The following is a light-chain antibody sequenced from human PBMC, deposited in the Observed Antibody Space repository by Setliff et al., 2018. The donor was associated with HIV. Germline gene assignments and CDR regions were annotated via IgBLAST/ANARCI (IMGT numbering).Light chain of an antibody. J-gene: IGLJ1*01. V-gene: IGLV2-11*01. CDR3: CSYAGSYTSYYV. CDR2: DVS. Sequence: QSVLTQPRSVSGSPGQSATVPCTGSSSDVAAYNSVSWYQHHPGKAPKLIIYDVSRRPSGVPDRFSGSKSGNTASLTISGLQAEDEADYYCCSYAGSYTSYYVFGSGTKV. CDR1: SSDVAAYNS.